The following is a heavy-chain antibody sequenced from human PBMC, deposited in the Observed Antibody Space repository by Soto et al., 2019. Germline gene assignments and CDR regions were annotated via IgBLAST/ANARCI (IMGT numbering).Heavy chain of an antibody. CDR3: AIGLGATYFFYYFDY. J-gene: IGHJ4*02. V-gene: IGHV1-69*13. CDR1: GYTFTSYG. CDR2: IIANIGTA. Sequence: PVKVSCKASGYTFTSYGISWVRQAPGQGLEWMGWIIANIGTANYAQKFQGRVTMTADESTSTAYMELSSLRSEDTAVYYCAIGLGATYFFYYFDYWGQGTLVTVSS. D-gene: IGHD1-26*01.